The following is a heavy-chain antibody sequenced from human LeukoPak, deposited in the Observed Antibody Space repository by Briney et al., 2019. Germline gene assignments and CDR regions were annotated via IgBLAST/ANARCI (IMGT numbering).Heavy chain of an antibody. J-gene: IGHJ6*04. CDR1: GFTFSSYW. Sequence: GGSLRLSCAASGFTFSSYWMSWVRQAPGKGLEWVANIKQDGSEKYYVDSVKGRFTISRDNAKNSLYLQMNSLRAEDTAVYYCAREGGIVDRYGMGVWGKGTTVTVSS. V-gene: IGHV3-7*03. CDR2: IKQDGSEK. CDR3: AREGGIVDRYGMGV. D-gene: IGHD1-26*01.